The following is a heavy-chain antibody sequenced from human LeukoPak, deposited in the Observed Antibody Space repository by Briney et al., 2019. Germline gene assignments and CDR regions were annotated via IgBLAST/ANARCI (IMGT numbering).Heavy chain of an antibody. CDR2: IYDSETK. J-gene: IGHJ6*03. CDR1: GGSISSIGYF. V-gene: IGHV4-39*02. D-gene: IGHD5-18*01. CDR3: ARRVDTTRGYYYFYMDV. Sequence: PSETLSLTCSVSGGSISSIGYFWDWFRQSPGKGLEWIGTIYDSETKYYNPSLKSRVTISVDTSKNHLSLRLSSVTAADTAVYYCARRVDTTRGYYYFYMDVWGKGTTVTVSS.